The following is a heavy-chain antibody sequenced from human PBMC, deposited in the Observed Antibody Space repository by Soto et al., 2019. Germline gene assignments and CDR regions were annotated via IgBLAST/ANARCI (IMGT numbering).Heavy chain of an antibody. CDR1: GFTFSYYG. J-gene: IGHJ6*02. Sequence: GGSLRLSCTGSGFTFSYYGIRWVRQAPGKGLEWVALISYDGSREYYADSVKDRFTISRDNSKNTLYLEMNRVKPEDTAVYYCATELDPDAIRPEFYYYGLDVWGQGTTVTVSS. D-gene: IGHD2-2*02. CDR3: ATELDPDAIRPEFYYYGLDV. V-gene: IGHV3-30*03. CDR2: ISYDGSRE.